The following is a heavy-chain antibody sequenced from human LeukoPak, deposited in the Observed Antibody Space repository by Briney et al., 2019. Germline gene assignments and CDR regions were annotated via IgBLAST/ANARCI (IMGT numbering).Heavy chain of an antibody. CDR3: AKAVIAAAAVYYFDY. D-gene: IGHD6-13*01. CDR1: GFTFSSYG. Sequence: GGSLRLSCAASGFTFSSYGMHWVRQAPGRGLEWVAFIRYDGSNKYYADSVKGRFTISRDNSKNTLYLQMNSLRAEDTAVYYCAKAVIAAAAVYYFDYWGQGTLVTVSS. V-gene: IGHV3-30*02. CDR2: IRYDGSNK. J-gene: IGHJ4*02.